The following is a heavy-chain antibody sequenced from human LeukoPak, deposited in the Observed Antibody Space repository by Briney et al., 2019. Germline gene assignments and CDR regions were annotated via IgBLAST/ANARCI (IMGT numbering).Heavy chain of an antibody. V-gene: IGHV4-59*12. J-gene: IGHJ6*02. CDR2: HYYSGSS. CDR3: ARDSVAPYYDFWSGYGMDV. D-gene: IGHD3-3*01. CDR1: GGSISSYY. Sequence: PSETLSPTCTVSGGSISSYYWSWIRQPPGKGLEWIGYHYYSGSSSYNPSLKSRVIISVDTSKSQFSLKLSSVTAADTAVYYCARDSVAPYYDFWSGYGMDVWGQGTTVTVSS.